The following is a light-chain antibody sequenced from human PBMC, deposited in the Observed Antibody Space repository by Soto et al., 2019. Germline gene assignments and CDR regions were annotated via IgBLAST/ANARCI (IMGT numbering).Light chain of an antibody. Sequence: EIVLTQSPGTLSLSPGERATLSCRASQSVSSSYLAWYQQKPGQAPRLLIYGASSRATGIPDRFSGSGSGTDVPLTISRLEPEDFAVYYCQQYGSSPTFGGGTKVEIK. CDR2: GAS. V-gene: IGKV3-20*01. J-gene: IGKJ4*01. CDR3: QQYGSSPT. CDR1: QSVSSSY.